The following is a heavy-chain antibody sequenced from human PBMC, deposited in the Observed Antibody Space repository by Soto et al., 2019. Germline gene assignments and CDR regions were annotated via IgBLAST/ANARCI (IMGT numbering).Heavy chain of an antibody. CDR3: VRGGSCTNGVCSVFDY. CDR2: ITYSGNT. Sequence: SETLSLTCTVSGGSVSSVGYYWSWIRQHPGKGLEWIGYITYSGNTYYNPSLESRVTMSADTSKNQFSPKLSSVTAADTAVYFCVRGGSCTNGVCSVFDYWGQGTLVTVSS. J-gene: IGHJ4*02. D-gene: IGHD2-8*01. V-gene: IGHV4-31*03. CDR1: GGSVSSVGYY.